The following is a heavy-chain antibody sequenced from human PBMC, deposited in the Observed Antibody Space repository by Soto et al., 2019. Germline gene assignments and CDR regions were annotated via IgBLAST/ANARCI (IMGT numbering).Heavy chain of an antibody. V-gene: IGHV3-48*02. CDR1: GFTFSSYG. D-gene: IGHD2-15*01. Sequence: EVQLVESGGGLVQPGGSLRLSCAASGFTFSSYGMNWVRQAPGKGLEGVSYISSSSSTIYYADSVKGRFTISRDNAKNSLYLQMNSLRDEDTAVYYCARDALYCSGGSCYLELDYWGQGTLVTVSS. CDR2: ISSSSSTI. CDR3: ARDALYCSGGSCYLELDY. J-gene: IGHJ4*02.